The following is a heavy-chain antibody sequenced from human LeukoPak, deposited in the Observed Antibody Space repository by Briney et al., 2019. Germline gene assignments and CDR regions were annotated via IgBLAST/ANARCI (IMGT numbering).Heavy chain of an antibody. Sequence: GGSLRLSCEASGFSFSDHWMGWVHQAPGKGLECVANIKHDGSGKGYVDSVKGRFTISRDNAKNSVYLEMSSLRAEDTAVYYCAKWRWRQSEYEDWGQGTLVTVSS. CDR1: GFSFSDHW. CDR2: IKHDGSGK. J-gene: IGHJ4*02. CDR3: AKWRWRQSEYED. D-gene: IGHD5-24*01. V-gene: IGHV3-7*01.